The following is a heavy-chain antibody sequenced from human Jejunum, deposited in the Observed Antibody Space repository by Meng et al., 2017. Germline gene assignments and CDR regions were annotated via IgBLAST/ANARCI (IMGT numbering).Heavy chain of an antibody. CDR3: ARDYWGSLDY. Sequence: DLGQGCRSASESRSPPCTVSRGSLSSPDDPWGWIRQPPGKGLEWIGYAGANFQSGTNHNPSLKSRVTISLDTSKNQFSLKLTSVNAADTAVYYCARDYWGSLDYWGQGILVTVSS. J-gene: IGHJ4*02. V-gene: IGHV4-61*08. CDR1: RGSLSSPDDP. CDR2: AGANFQSGT. D-gene: IGHD3-16*01.